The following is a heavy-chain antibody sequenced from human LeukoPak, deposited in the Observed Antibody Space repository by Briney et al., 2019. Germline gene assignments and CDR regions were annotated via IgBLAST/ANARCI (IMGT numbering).Heavy chain of an antibody. CDR3: VRDGMVIPYAFDI. V-gene: IGHV3-74*01. CDR2: IRSDGSRT. Sequence: GGSLSLSCAASAFTFSNHWMHWVRHAPGKGLGWVSDIRSDGSRTFYADSVKGRFIIYRDNAKNPVYLQRNSLRAEDTAVYYCVRDGMVIPYAFDIWGQGTMVTVSS. D-gene: IGHD2-21*01. CDR1: AFTFSNHW. J-gene: IGHJ3*02.